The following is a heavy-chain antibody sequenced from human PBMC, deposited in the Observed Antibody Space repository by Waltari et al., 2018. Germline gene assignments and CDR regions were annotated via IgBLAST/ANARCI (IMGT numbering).Heavy chain of an antibody. CDR1: GFTFTSSA. V-gene: IGHV1-58*02. CDR2: IVVGSGNT. Sequence: QMQLVQSGPEVKKPGTSVNVSCKASGFTFTSSAMQWVRQARGQRLEWIGWIVVGSGNTKYAQKFQERVTMTRDMSTSTAYKELSSLRSEDTAVYYCAADVGHSSPSGVMDYWGQGTLVTVSS. CDR3: AADVGHSSPSGVMDY. D-gene: IGHD6-13*01. J-gene: IGHJ4*02.